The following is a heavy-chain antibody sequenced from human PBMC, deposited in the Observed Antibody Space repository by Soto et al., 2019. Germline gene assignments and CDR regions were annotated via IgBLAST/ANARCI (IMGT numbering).Heavy chain of an antibody. CDR3: ARGAVLRYFDWLLATKGFDY. CDR2: MNPHSGNT. D-gene: IGHD3-9*01. V-gene: IGHV1-8*02. J-gene: IGHJ4*02. CDR1: GYTFTSYG. Sequence: GASVKVSCKASGYTFTSYGISWVRQAPGQGLEWMGWMNPHSGNTGYAQKFQGRVTMTRNTSISTAYMELSSLRSEDTAVYYCARGAVLRYFDWLLATKGFDYWGQGTLVTVSS.